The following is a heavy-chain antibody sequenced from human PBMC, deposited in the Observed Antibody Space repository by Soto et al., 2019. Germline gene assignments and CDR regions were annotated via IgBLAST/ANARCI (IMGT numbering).Heavy chain of an antibody. CDR2: IYHSGST. Sequence: QLQLQESGSGLVKPSQTLSLTCAVSGGSISSGGYSWSWIRQPPGKGLEWIGYIYHSGSTYYNPSLKSRVTISVDRSKNQFSLKLSSVTAADTAVYYCARVADGSGSYYNPDYWGQGTLVTVSS. CDR1: GGSISSGGYS. CDR3: ARVADGSGSYYNPDY. J-gene: IGHJ4*02. D-gene: IGHD3-10*01. V-gene: IGHV4-30-2*01.